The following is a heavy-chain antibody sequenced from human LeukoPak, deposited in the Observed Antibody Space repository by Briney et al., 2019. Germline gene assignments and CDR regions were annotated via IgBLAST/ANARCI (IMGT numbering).Heavy chain of an antibody. V-gene: IGHV3-49*04. CDR1: GFTFGDYA. D-gene: IGHD1-26*01. J-gene: IGHJ4*02. CDR2: IRSKAYGGTT. Sequence: GGSLRLSCTASGFTFGDYAMSWVRQAPGKGLEWVGFIRSKAYGGTTEYAASVKGGFTISRDDSKSIAYLQMNSLKTEDTAVYYCTRGRIVGNPLDYWGQGTLVTVSS. CDR3: TRGRIVGNPLDY.